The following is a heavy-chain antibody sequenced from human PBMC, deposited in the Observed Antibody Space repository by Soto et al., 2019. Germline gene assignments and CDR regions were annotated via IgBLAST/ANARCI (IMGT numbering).Heavy chain of an antibody. CDR1: GFTFSSYG. V-gene: IGHV3-30*18. D-gene: IGHD1-7*01. J-gene: IGHJ4*02. CDR3: AKDNLNWNYIWRDYYFDY. Sequence: PGGSLRLSCAASGFTFSSYGMHWVRQAPGKGLEWVAVISYDGSNKYYADSVKGRFTISRDNSKNTLYLQMNSLRAEDTAVYYCAKDNLNWNYIWRDYYFDYWGQGTLVTVSS. CDR2: ISYDGSNK.